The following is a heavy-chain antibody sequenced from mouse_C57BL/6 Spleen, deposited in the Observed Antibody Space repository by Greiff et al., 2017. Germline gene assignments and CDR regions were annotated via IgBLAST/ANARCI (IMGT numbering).Heavy chain of an antibody. J-gene: IGHJ2*01. CDR2: INPGNGGT. CDR3: ARLGIYAGYYPGC. V-gene: IGHV1-54*01. Sequence: QVQLQQSGAELVRPGTSVKVSCKASGYAFTNYLIEWVKQRPGQGLEWIGVINPGNGGTNYNEKFKGKATLTADKSSSTAYMQLSSLTSEVSAVYVCARLGIYAGYYPGCWGQGTTLTVAT. CDR1: GYAFTNYL. D-gene: IGHD2-3*01.